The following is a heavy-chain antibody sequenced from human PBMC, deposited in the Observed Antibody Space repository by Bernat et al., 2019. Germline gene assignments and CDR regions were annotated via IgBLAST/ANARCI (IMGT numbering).Heavy chain of an antibody. D-gene: IGHD2-2*01. CDR2: IFSNDEK. Sequence: QVTLKESGPVLVKPTETLTLTCTVSGFSLSTARMGVSWIRQPPGKALEWLAHIFSNDEKSYSTSLKSRLTISKDTSKSQVVLTLTNVDPVDTATYYCARLGYCSSTSCPGYYFDYWGQGTLVTVSS. V-gene: IGHV2-26*01. J-gene: IGHJ4*02. CDR1: GFSLSTARMG. CDR3: ARLGYCSSTSCPGYYFDY.